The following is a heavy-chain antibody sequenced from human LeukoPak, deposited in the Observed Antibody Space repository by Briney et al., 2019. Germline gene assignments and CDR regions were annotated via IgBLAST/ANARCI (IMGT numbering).Heavy chain of an antibody. V-gene: IGHV3-23*01. J-gene: IGHJ4*02. Sequence: GGSLRLSCAASGFTFTSSAMNWVRQAPGKGLEWVSASGTAGDTYYAGSVKGRFTISRDNSKNTLYLQMTSLRTEDTAVYYCAKKTPGTHPFDFWGQGTLVTVSP. CDR2: SGTAGDT. CDR1: GFTFTSSA. D-gene: IGHD6-13*01. CDR3: AKKTPGTHPFDF.